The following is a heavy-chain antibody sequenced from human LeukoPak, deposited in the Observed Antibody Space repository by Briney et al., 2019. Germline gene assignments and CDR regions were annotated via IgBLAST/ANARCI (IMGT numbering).Heavy chain of an antibody. CDR2: IYYSGST. Sequence: PSETLSLTCTVSGGSISSSSYHWGWIRQPPGKGLEWIGSIYYSGSTYYNPSLKSRVTISVDTSKNQFSLKLSSVTAADTAVYYCARGPATIQDYWGQGTLVTVSS. CDR3: ARGPATIQDY. CDR1: GGSISSSSYH. V-gene: IGHV4-39*07. D-gene: IGHD5-12*01. J-gene: IGHJ4*02.